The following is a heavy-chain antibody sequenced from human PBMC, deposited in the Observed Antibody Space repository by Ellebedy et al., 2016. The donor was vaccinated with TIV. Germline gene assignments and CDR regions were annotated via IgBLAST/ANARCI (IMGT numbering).Heavy chain of an antibody. CDR1: GFTFSSYA. CDR2: ISGSGGST. J-gene: IGHJ4*02. D-gene: IGHD3-22*01. V-gene: IGHV3-23*01. Sequence: GESLKISCAASGFTFSSYAMSWVRQAPGKGLEWVSAISGSGGSTYYADSVKGRFTISRDNSKNTLYLQMNSLRAEDTAVYYCAKERYYDSSGPFDYWGQGTLVTVSS. CDR3: AKERYYDSSGPFDY.